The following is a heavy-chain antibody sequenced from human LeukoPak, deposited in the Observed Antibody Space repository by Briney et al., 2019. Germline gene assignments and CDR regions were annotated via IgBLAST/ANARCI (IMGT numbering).Heavy chain of an antibody. D-gene: IGHD3-10*01. CDR3: ARDAGYYFDC. V-gene: IGHV3-23*01. J-gene: IGHJ4*02. Sequence: GGSLRLSCAASGFTFRNYAMNWVRQAPGKGLEWVSGVSDSDDGTYYADSVKGRFTISRDNPKNTVYLEMNSLRAEDTAVFYCARDAGYYFDCWGQGTLVTVSS. CDR2: VSDSDDGT. CDR1: GFTFRNYA.